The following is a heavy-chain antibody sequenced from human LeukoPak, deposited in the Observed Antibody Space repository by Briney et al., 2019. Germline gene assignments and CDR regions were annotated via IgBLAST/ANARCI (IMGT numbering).Heavy chain of an antibody. V-gene: IGHV3-21*06. CDR1: GFIFSTYN. CDR3: ARRDSGGYCFDY. J-gene: IGHJ4*02. D-gene: IGHD3-22*01. CDR2: ISTGSNHI. Sequence: GWSLRLSCAASGFIFSTYNMNWVRQAPGKGLEWVSSISTGSNHIFYADSVKGRFTISRENAKNSLYLQMNSLRAEDTAVYYCARRDSGGYCFDYWGQGTLVTVSS.